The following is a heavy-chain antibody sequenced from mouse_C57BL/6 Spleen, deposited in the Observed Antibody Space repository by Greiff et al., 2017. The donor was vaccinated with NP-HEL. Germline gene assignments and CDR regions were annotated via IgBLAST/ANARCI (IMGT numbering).Heavy chain of an antibody. Sequence: QVQLKESGAELVKPGASVKMSCKASGYTFTSYWITWVKQRPGQGLEWIGDIYPGSGSTNYNEKFKSKATLTVDTSSSTAYMQLSSLTSEDSAVYYCAGTMVTRGDYGGQGTTLTGSS. CDR1: GYTFTSYW. V-gene: IGHV1-55*01. D-gene: IGHD2-2*01. J-gene: IGHJ2*01. CDR2: IYPGSGST. CDR3: AGTMVTRGDY.